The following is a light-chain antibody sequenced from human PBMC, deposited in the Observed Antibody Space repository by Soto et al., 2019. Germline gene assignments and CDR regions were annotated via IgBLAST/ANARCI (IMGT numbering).Light chain of an antibody. CDR2: DVS. V-gene: IGLV2-14*01. Sequence: SALTPPASLSCSPGQSITISCPGTSSDVGGYNYVSWYQQHPGKAPKLMIYDVSNRPSGVSNRFSGSKSGNTASLTISGLQAEDEADYYCSSYTSSSTYNYVFGTGTKVTVL. CDR3: SSYTSSSTYNYV. CDR1: SSDVGGYNY. J-gene: IGLJ1*01.